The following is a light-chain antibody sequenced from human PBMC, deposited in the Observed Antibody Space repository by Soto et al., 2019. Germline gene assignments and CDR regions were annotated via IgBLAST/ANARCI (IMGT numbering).Light chain of an antibody. CDR1: QTISSW. J-gene: IGKJ1*01. V-gene: IGKV1-5*03. Sequence: DIQMTQSPSTLSGSVGDRVTITCRASQTISSWLAWYQQKPGKAPKLLIYKASTLKSGVPSRFSGSGSVTEFTRTISSLQPDDFATYYCQHYNSYSEAFGQGTKV. CDR2: KAS. CDR3: QHYNSYSEA.